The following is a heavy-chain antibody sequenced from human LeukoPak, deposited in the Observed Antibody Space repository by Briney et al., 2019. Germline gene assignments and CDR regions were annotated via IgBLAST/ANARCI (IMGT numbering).Heavy chain of an antibody. CDR3: TRFYCGGDCYTLFDY. CDR2: IRSKAYGGTT. Sequence: GGSLRLSCAASGFTFRSYSMNWVRQAPGKGLEWVGFIRSKAYGGTTEYAASVKGRFTISRDDSKSIAYLQMNSLKTEDTAVYYCTRFYCGGDCYTLFDYWGQGTLVTVSS. D-gene: IGHD2-21*01. V-gene: IGHV3-49*02. J-gene: IGHJ4*02. CDR1: GFTFRSYS.